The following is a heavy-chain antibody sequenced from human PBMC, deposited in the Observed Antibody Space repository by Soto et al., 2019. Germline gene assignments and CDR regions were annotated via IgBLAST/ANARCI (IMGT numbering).Heavy chain of an antibody. CDR1: GGSISSGGYY. Sequence: QVQLQESGPGLVKPSQTLSLTCTVSGGSISSGGYYWSWIRQHPGKGREWSGYIYYSGSTYYNPSLKSRVTISVDTYKNQFLLKLSSVTAADTAVYYCARVDSSGYTLGWGQGTLVTVSS. CDR3: ARVDSSGYTLG. V-gene: IGHV4-31*03. D-gene: IGHD3-22*01. J-gene: IGHJ4*02. CDR2: IYYSGST.